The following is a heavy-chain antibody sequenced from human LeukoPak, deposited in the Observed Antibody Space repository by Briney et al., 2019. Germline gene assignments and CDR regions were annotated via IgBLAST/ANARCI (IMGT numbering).Heavy chain of an antibody. CDR2: IYYTGST. D-gene: IGHD1-26*01. V-gene: IGHV4-31*03. J-gene: IGHJ5*02. Sequence: SQTLSLTCSVSGGSVNSGDYYWTWIRQFPGKGLEWIGYIYYTGSTTYNPSLKSRVTISLDTSENHISLKLNSVTAADTAVYYCARYRWSDWFDPWGQGALVTVSS. CDR1: GGSVNSGDYY. CDR3: ARYRWSDWFDP.